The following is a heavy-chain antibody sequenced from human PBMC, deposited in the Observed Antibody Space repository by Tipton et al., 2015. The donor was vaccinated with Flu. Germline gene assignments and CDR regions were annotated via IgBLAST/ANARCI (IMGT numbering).Heavy chain of an antibody. V-gene: IGHV3-7*04. CDR3: VRAIAASGSF. D-gene: IGHD3-10*01. CDR2: IKPDGSET. CDR1: EFILWSVA. J-gene: IGHJ4*02. Sequence: SLRLSCEATEFILWSVAMSWVRQAPGKGLEWVAVIKPDGSETHYLGSVKGRFTLSRDNAKNSVSLQMSNLRVEDTAVYYCVRAIAASGSFWGQGTLVTVSS.